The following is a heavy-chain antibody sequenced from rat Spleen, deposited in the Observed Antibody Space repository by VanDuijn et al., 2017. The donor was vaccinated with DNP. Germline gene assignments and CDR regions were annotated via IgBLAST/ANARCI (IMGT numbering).Heavy chain of an antibody. CDR3: ASTAMDA. Sequence: QVQLKESGPGLVQPSQTLSLTCTVSGFSLTSYHVHWVRQPPGKGLEWMGVIWNNGGTRYNSVLKSRLSISRDTSKSQVFLKMNSLQTEDTAMYFCASTAMDAWGQGTSVTVSS. D-gene: IGHD4-2*01. V-gene: IGHV2-32*01. J-gene: IGHJ4*01. CDR1: GFSLTSYH. CDR2: IWNNGGT.